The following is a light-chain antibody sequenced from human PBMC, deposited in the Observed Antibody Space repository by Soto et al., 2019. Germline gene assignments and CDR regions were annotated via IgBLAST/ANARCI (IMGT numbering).Light chain of an antibody. J-gene: IGLJ2*01. V-gene: IGLV2-14*01. Sequence: SVLTQPASVSGSPGQSITISCTGTSSDVGAYNYVSWYQQYPGEAPKLIIYEVSNRPSGVSNRFSGSKSGNTASLTISGLQAEDEADYYCSSYRTNTAVVFGGGTKVTVL. CDR3: SSYRTNTAVV. CDR2: EVS. CDR1: SSDVGAYNY.